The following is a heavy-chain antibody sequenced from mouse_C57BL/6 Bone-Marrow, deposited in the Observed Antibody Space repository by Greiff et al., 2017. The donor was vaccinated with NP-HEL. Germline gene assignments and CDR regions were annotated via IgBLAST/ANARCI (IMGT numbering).Heavy chain of an antibody. D-gene: IGHD2-4*01. Sequence: QVQLQQSGAELARPGASVKLSCKASGYTFTSYGISWVKQRTGQGLEWIGEIYPRSGNTYYNEKFKGKATLTADKSSSTAYMELRSLTSEDSAVYFCAFYDYDVWYFDVWGTGTTVTVSS. CDR1: GYTFTSYG. CDR2: IYPRSGNT. CDR3: AFYDYDVWYFDV. V-gene: IGHV1-81*01. J-gene: IGHJ1*03.